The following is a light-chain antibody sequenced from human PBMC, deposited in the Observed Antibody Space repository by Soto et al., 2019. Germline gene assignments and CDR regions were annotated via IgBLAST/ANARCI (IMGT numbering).Light chain of an antibody. CDR1: QGISTY. Sequence: DIQMTQSPSSLSASVGDRVTITCRASQGISTYLNWYLQKPGKAPKLLINAASSLQSGVPSRFSGSGSETDFTLTISSLQPEDFATYSCQQSYSTTWTFGQGTKVEIQ. J-gene: IGKJ1*01. V-gene: IGKV1-39*01. CDR2: AAS. CDR3: QQSYSTTWT.